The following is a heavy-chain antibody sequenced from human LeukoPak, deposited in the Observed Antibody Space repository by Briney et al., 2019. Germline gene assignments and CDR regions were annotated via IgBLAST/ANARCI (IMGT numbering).Heavy chain of an antibody. Sequence: SETLSLTCTVSGGSISSSSYYWGWIRQPPGKGLEWIGSIYYSGSTYYNPSLKGRVTISVDTSKNQFSLKLSSVTAADTAVYYCARHALARYDSGSWYWVDYWGQGTLVTVSS. CDR3: ARHALARYDSGSWYWVDY. CDR1: GGSISSSSYY. CDR2: IYYSGST. J-gene: IGHJ4*02. V-gene: IGHV4-39*01. D-gene: IGHD6-13*01.